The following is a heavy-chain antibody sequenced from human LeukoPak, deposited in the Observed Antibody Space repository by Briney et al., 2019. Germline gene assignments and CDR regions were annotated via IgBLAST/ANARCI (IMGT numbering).Heavy chain of an antibody. CDR2: IWYDGSNK. CDR3: ARDNTMITFGGVIVKGNNWFDP. J-gene: IGHJ5*02. CDR1: GFTFSSYG. V-gene: IGHV3-33*01. D-gene: IGHD3-16*02. Sequence: PGGSLRLSCAASGFTFSSYGMHWVRQAPGKGLEWVAVIWYDGSNKYYADSVKGRFTISRDNSKNTLYLQMNSLRAEDTAVYYCARDNTMITFGGVIVKGNNWFDPWGQGTLVTVSS.